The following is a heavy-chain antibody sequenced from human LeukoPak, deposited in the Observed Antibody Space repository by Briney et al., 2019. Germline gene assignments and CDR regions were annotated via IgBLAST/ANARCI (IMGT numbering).Heavy chain of an antibody. V-gene: IGHV4-34*01. CDR3: ARDPRYSSSAHVFDI. J-gene: IGHJ3*02. D-gene: IGHD6-6*01. CDR2: INHSGST. CDR1: GGSSGYY. Sequence: TTSETLSLTCAVYGGSSGYYWSWIRQPPGKGLEWIGEINHSGSTNYNPSLKSRVTISVDTSKNQFSLKLSSVTAADTAVYYCARDPRYSSSAHVFDIWGQGIMVTVSS.